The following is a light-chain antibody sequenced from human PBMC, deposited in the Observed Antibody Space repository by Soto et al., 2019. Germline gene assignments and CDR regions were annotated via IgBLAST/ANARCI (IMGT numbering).Light chain of an antibody. CDR2: AAP. V-gene: IGKV1-39*01. CDR3: QQNYITPST. CDR1: QSISNY. J-gene: IGKJ3*01. Sequence: DIQMTQSPSSLSASVGDRVTITCRTSQSISNYLNWYQQKPGKAPKFLIYAAPSLQSGVPSRFSGSGSGTDFTLTISSLQPEDFATYYCQQNYITPSTFGPGTKVDIK.